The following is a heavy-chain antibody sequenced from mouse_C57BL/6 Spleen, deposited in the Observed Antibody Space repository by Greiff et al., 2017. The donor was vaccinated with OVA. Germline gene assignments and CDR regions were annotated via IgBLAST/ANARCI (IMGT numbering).Heavy chain of an antibody. CDR2: ISDGGSYT. V-gene: IGHV5-4*01. CDR1: GFTFSSYA. Sequence: LVESGGGLVKPGGSLKLSCAASGFTFSSYAMSWVRQTPEKRLEWVATISDGGSYTYYPDNVKGRFTISRDNAKNNLYLQMSHLKSEDTAMYYCARALDFDVWGTGTTVTVSS. D-gene: IGHD1-2*01. CDR3: ARALDFDV. J-gene: IGHJ1*03.